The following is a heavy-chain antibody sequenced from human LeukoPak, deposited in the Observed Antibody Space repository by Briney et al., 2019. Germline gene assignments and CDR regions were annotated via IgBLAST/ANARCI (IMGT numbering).Heavy chain of an antibody. Sequence: GGSLRLSCAVSGLTLTTYAMSWVRQAPGKGLEWVSIIYSGGGTYYADSVKGRFTISRDKSKNTLYLQMNSLRAEDTAVYYCASGYSTSSAGFDPWGQGTLVTVSS. CDR1: GLTLTTYA. J-gene: IGHJ5*02. CDR2: IYSGGGT. CDR3: ASGYSTSSAGFDP. D-gene: IGHD6-13*01. V-gene: IGHV3-66*01.